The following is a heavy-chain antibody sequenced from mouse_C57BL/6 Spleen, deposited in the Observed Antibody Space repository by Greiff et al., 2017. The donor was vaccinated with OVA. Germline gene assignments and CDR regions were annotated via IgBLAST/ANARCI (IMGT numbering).Heavy chain of an antibody. CDR2: IDPSDSYT. J-gene: IGHJ1*03. CDR1: GYTFTSYW. D-gene: IGHD1-1*01. CDR3: ATTGVAKGYFDG. V-gene: IGHV1-50*01. Sequence: QVQLQQPGAELVKPGASVKLSCKASGYTFTSYWMQWVKQRPGQGLEWIGEIDPSDSYTNYNQKFKGKATLTVDTSSSTAYMQLSSLTSEDSAVDYCATTGVAKGYFDGWGTGTTVTVSS.